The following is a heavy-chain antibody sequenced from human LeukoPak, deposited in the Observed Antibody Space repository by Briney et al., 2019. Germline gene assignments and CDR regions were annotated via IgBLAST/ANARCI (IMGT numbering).Heavy chain of an antibody. CDR3: ARVRYSDVLTGYYGDGYFDY. V-gene: IGHV4-59*01. J-gene: IGHJ4*02. D-gene: IGHD3-9*01. CDR1: GGSISSFH. CDR2: IYDSGST. Sequence: SETLSLTCTVSGGSISSFHWSWIRQPPGKGLEHIGNIYDSGSTYYNPSLKSRVTISVDTSKNQFSLKLSSVTAADTAVYYCARVRYSDVLTGYYGDGYFDYWGQGTLVTVSS.